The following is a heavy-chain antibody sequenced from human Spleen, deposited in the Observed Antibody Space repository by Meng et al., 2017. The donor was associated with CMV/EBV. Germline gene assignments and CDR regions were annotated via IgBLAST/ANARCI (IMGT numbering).Heavy chain of an antibody. CDR1: GYTFSDYY. Sequence: ASVKVSCKTSGYTFSDYYIPWVRQAPGQGLEWMGWINPNSGGTNYAQKFQGRVTMTTDRSISNVYMEVNRRTTDDTAVFYCARDLQSGDAGYWGQGTLVTVSS. J-gene: IGHJ4*02. V-gene: IGHV1-2*02. CDR2: INPNSGGT. D-gene: IGHD3-10*01. CDR3: ARDLQSGDAGY.